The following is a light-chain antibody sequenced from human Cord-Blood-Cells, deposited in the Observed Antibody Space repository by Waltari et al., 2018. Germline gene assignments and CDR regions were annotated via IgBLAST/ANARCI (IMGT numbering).Light chain of an antibody. CDR2: GAS. CDR1: QSVSSSY. J-gene: IGKJ5*01. Sequence: EIVLTQSPGTLSLSPGERATLPCRAIQSVSSSYLAWYQQKPGQAPRLPIYGASTRATGIPDRFSGSGAETDFTRTISRLEPEDFAVYDCQQYGSSPITFGQGTRLEIK. CDR3: QQYGSSPIT. V-gene: IGKV3-20*01.